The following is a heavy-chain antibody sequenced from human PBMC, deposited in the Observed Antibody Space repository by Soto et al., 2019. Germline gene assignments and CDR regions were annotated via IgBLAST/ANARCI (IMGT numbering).Heavy chain of an antibody. CDR2: ISGSGGTK. Sequence: EVQLLQSGGGLVQPGGSLRLSCAASGFTFSSYAMSWVRQAPGKGLEWVSAISGSGGTKYYADSVKGRFTISRDNSNNTLYLQMNSLRAEDTALYYCAKARLRATPYYFDYWGQGTLVTVST. J-gene: IGHJ4*02. CDR3: AKARLRATPYYFDY. CDR1: GFTFSSYA. D-gene: IGHD1-26*01. V-gene: IGHV3-23*01.